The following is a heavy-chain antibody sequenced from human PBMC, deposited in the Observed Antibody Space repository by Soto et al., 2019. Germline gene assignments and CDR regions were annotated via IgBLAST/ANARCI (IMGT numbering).Heavy chain of an antibody. Sequence: SVKVSCKASGGTFSSYAISWVRQAPGQGLEWMGGIIPIFGTANYAQKFQGRVTITADESTSTAYMELSSLRSEDTAVYYCAREGYYDSSGYYYFDYWGQGTLVTVSS. CDR3: AREGYYDSSGYYYFDY. D-gene: IGHD3-22*01. J-gene: IGHJ4*02. CDR2: IIPIFGTA. V-gene: IGHV1-69*13. CDR1: GGTFSSYA.